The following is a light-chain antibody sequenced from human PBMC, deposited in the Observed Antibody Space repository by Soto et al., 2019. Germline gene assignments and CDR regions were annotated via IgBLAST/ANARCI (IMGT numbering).Light chain of an antibody. J-gene: IGLJ2*01. CDR3: SSYTSSSTLVV. CDR2: DVS. Sequence: QSALTQPASVSGSPGQSITISCTGTSSDVGGYNYVSWYQRHPGKAPKLMIYDVSNRPSGVSNRFSGSKSGNTASLTISGLQAEDEADYYCSSYTSSSTLVVFGGGTMLTVL. V-gene: IGLV2-14*01. CDR1: SSDVGGYNY.